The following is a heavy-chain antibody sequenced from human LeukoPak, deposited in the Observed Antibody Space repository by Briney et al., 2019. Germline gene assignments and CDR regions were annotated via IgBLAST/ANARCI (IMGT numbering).Heavy chain of an antibody. CDR2: IYYSGST. D-gene: IGHD3-10*01. CDR1: GGSISSSSYY. V-gene: IGHV4-39*01. CDR3: ASQLYYYGSGSYYPV. Sequence: SETLSLTCTVSGGSISSSSYYWGWIRQPPGKGLGWIGSIYYSGSTYYNPSLKSRVTISVDTSKNQFSLKLSSVTAADTAVYYCASQLYYYGSGSYYPVWGQGTTVTVSS. J-gene: IGHJ6*02.